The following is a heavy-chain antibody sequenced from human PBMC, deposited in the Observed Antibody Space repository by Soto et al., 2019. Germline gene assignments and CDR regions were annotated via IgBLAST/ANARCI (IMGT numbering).Heavy chain of an antibody. CDR1: GGTFSSYA. CDR2: IIPIFGTA. Sequence: QVQLVQSGAEVKKPGSSVKVSCKASGGTFSSYAISWVRQAPGQGLEWMGGIIPIFGTANYAQKFQGRVTITAAESTSTAYMELSSLRSEDTAVYYCARSIAARPNYYCYGMDVWGQGTTVTVSS. V-gene: IGHV1-69*01. CDR3: ARSIAARPNYYCYGMDV. D-gene: IGHD6-6*01. J-gene: IGHJ6*02.